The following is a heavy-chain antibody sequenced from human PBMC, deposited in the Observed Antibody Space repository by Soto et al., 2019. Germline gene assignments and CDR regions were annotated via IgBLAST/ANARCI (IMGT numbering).Heavy chain of an antibody. CDR2: IYYSGST. V-gene: IGHV4-59*01. CDR3: ARDQSWHDLVWWLAP. Sequence: SETLSLTCTVSGDSIRSYYWTWIRQPPGKGLEWIGYIYYSGSTNYNPSLKSRVTISIDTSKNQFSLKLSSVTAEDTAVYYCARDQSWHDLVWWLAPWGQGTLVTVSS. D-gene: IGHD1-1*01. J-gene: IGHJ5*02. CDR1: GDSIRSYY.